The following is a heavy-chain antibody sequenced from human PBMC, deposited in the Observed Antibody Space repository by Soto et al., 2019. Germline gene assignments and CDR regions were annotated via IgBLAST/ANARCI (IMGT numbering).Heavy chain of an antibody. CDR1: GGSISSGGYY. CDR3: ARAYNGYAYYFDY. J-gene: IGHJ4*02. CDR2: IYNSGST. V-gene: IGHV4-31*03. Sequence: QVQLQESGPGLVKPSQTLSLTCTVSGGSISSGGYYWSWIRQHPGKGLEWIGYIYNSGSTYYNPSLKCRVTISVATSEHQFSLKLSSVTAADTAVYYCARAYNGYAYYFDYWGQGTLVTVSS. D-gene: IGHD5-12*01.